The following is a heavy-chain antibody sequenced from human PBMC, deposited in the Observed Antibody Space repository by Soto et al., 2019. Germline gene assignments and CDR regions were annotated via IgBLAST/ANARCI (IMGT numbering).Heavy chain of an antibody. CDR3: ARDPADSSGYYYPLGAFDI. V-gene: IGHV3-33*01. Sequence: QVQLVESGGGVVQPGRSLRLSCAASGFTFSSYGMHWVRQAPGKGLEWVAVIWYDGSNKYYADSVKGRFTISRDNSKNTLYLQMNSLRAEDTAVYYCARDPADSSGYYYPLGAFDIWGQGTMVTVSS. J-gene: IGHJ3*02. CDR1: GFTFSSYG. D-gene: IGHD3-22*01. CDR2: IWYDGSNK.